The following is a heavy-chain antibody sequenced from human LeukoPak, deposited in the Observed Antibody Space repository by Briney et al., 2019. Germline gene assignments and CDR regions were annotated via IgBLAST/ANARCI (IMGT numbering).Heavy chain of an antibody. Sequence: SETLSLTCAVYGGSFSGYYWSWIRQPPGKGLEWIGEINHSGSTNYNPSLKRRVTISVDTSKNQFSLKLSSVTAADTAVYYCARGTDQTRAARPGIDYWGQGTLVTVSS. CDR1: GGSFSGYY. CDR3: ARGTDQTRAARPGIDY. J-gene: IGHJ4*02. V-gene: IGHV4-34*01. D-gene: IGHD6-6*01. CDR2: INHSGST.